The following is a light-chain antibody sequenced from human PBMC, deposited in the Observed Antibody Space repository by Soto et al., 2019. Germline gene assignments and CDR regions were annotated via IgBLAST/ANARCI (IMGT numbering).Light chain of an antibody. Sequence: QSVLTQPASVSASPGQSITISCTGTSSDVGSYNLVSWYQQHPGKAPKLMIYEGSKRPSGVSNRFSGSKSGNTASLTISGLQAEDEADYYCCSYAGSSTFFYVFGTGTKVTVL. V-gene: IGLV2-23*03. CDR2: EGS. J-gene: IGLJ1*01. CDR1: SSDVGSYNL. CDR3: CSYAGSSTFFYV.